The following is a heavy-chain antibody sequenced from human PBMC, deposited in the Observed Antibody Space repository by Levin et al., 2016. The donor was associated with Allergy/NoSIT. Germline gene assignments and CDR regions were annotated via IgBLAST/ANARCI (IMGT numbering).Heavy chain of an antibody. V-gene: IGHV4-30-4*01. CDR2: VYYSGST. CDR3: ARDPRTVSGLGHFDY. J-gene: IGHJ4*02. D-gene: IGHD4-11*01. Sequence: RQAPGKGLEWIGYVYYSGSTYYNPSLKSRVTISVDTSKNQFSLKLSSVTAADTAVYYCARDPRTVSGLGHFDYWGQGTLVTVSS.